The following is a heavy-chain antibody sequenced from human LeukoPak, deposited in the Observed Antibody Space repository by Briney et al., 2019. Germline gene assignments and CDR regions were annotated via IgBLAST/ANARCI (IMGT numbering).Heavy chain of an antibody. D-gene: IGHD1-7*01. CDR2: MNPNSGNT. J-gene: IGHJ6*03. CDR1: GYTFTSYD. CDR3: ARVARTTGNYYYYYTDV. Sequence: ASVKVSCKASGYTFTSYDINWVRQATGQGLEWMGWMNPNSGNTGYAQKFQGRVTMTRNTSISTAYMELSSLRSEDTAVYYCARVARTTGNYYYYYTDVWGKGTTVTVSS. V-gene: IGHV1-8*01.